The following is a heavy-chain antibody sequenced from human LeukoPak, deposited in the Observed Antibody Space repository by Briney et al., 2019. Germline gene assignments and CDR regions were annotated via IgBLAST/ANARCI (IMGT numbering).Heavy chain of an antibody. CDR1: GFTFRSYR. CDR2: ISSSSSYI. D-gene: IGHD2-2*01. V-gene: IGHV3-21*01. CDR3: ARVPDYARKYYFDY. Sequence: SGGPLRLSCAASGFTFRSYRMNWVRQAPGKGLEWVSSISSSSSYIYYADSVKGRFTISRDNAKNSLYLQMNNLRAEDTAVYYCARVPDYARKYYFDYWGQGTLVTVSS. J-gene: IGHJ4*02.